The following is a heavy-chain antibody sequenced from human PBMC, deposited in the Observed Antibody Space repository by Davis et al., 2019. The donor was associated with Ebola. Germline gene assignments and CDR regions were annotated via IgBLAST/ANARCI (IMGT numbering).Heavy chain of an antibody. J-gene: IGHJ4*02. V-gene: IGHV3-48*02. CDR3: ARSTYGGNPKGVVDC. D-gene: IGHD4-23*01. CDR1: GFTFSTYS. CDR2: ITGGSVTI. Sequence: GGSLRLSCAASGFTFSTYSMNWVRQAPGKGLEWVSYITGGSVTIYYADSLKGRFTISRDNAKNSLYLQMNSLGDEDTAVYYCARSTYGGNPKGVVDCWGQGALVTVSS.